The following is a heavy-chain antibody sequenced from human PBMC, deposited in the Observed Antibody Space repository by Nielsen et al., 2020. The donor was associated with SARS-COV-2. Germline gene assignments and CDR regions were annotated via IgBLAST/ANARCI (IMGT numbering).Heavy chain of an antibody. D-gene: IGHD1-14*01. V-gene: IGHV1-3*01. Sequence: ASVKVSCKASGYTFSTSYMHWVRQAPGQRLEWMGWMSAADGRTTYSQKFQGRVTTTRDTSATTVYLELSSLTSEDTAVYYCARDTGNRYMDVWGKGTTVTVSS. CDR2: MSAADGRT. J-gene: IGHJ6*04. CDR1: GYTFSTSY. CDR3: ARDTGNRYMDV.